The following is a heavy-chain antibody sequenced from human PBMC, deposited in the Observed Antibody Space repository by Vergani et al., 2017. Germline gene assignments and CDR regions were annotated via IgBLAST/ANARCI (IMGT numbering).Heavy chain of an antibody. J-gene: IGHJ3*02. CDR2: INAGNGNT. Sequence: QVQLVQSGAEVKKPGASVKVSCKASGYTFTSYAMHWVRQAPGQRLEWMGWINAGNGNTKYSQKFPGRVTITRDTSASTAYMELSSLRSEDTAVYYCARDRPAYRSGLVIAFDIWGQGTMVTVSS. CDR3: ARDRPAYRSGLVIAFDI. CDR1: GYTFTSYA. V-gene: IGHV1-3*01. D-gene: IGHD6-19*01.